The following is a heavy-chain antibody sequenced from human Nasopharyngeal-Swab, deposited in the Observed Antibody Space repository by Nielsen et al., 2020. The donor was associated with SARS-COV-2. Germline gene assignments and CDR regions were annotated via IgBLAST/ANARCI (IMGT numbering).Heavy chain of an antibody. D-gene: IGHD1-26*01. J-gene: IGHJ4*02. Sequence: SVKVSCKASGGTFSSYAISWVRQAPGQGLEWMGRIIPILGIANYAQKFQGRVTITADKSTSTAYMELSSLRSEDTAVYYCTREKELGTWDYWGQGTLVTVSS. CDR2: IIPILGIA. CDR3: TREKELGTWDY. V-gene: IGHV1-69*04. CDR1: GGTFSSYA.